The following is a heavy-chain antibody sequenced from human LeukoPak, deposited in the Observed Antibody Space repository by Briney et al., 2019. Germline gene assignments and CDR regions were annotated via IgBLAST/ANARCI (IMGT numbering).Heavy chain of an antibody. V-gene: IGHV3-43D*03. Sequence: GGSLRPSCAASGFTFDDYAMHWVRQAPGKGLEWVSLISWDGGSTYYADSVKGRFTISRDNSKNSLYLQMNSLRAEDTALYYCAKDGSSYYYDSSGYYGRDPYYFDYWGQGTLVTVSS. CDR3: AKDGSSYYYDSSGYYGRDPYYFDY. J-gene: IGHJ4*02. CDR1: GFTFDDYA. D-gene: IGHD3-22*01. CDR2: ISWDGGST.